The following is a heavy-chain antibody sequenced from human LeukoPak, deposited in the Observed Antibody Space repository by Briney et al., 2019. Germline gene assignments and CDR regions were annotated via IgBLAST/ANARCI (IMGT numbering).Heavy chain of an antibody. Sequence: ASVKVSCKASGGTFSSYAISWVRPAPGQGLEWMGIINPSGGSTSYAQKFQGRVTMTRDTSTSTVYMELSSLRSEDTAVYYCARFVSGDYYDSSGGNYFDYWGQGTLVTVSS. CDR3: ARFVSGDYYDSSGGNYFDY. CDR2: INPSGGST. D-gene: IGHD3-22*01. V-gene: IGHV1-46*01. CDR1: GGTFSSYA. J-gene: IGHJ4*02.